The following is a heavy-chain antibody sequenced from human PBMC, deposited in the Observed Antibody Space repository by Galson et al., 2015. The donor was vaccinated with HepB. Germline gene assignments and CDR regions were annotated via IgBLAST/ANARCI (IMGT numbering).Heavy chain of an antibody. Sequence: QSGAEVKKPGESLKISCKGSGYSFTNYWIGWVRQMSGKGLEWMGIIYPDDSDTRYSPSFQGQVTISADKSISTAYLQWSSLKASDTAIYYCARLYTDNSWYASDYWGQGTLVTVSS. D-gene: IGHD6-13*01. CDR3: ARLYTDNSWYASDY. V-gene: IGHV5-51*01. J-gene: IGHJ4*02. CDR2: IYPDDSDT. CDR1: GYSFTNYW.